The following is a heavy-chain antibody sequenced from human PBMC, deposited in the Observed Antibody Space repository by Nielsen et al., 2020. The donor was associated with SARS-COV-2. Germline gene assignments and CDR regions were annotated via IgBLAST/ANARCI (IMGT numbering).Heavy chain of an antibody. D-gene: IGHD3-22*01. Sequence: GESLKISCAASGFTFSSYAMSWVRQAPGKGLEWVSAISGSGGSTYYADSVKGRFTISRDNSKNTLYLQMNSLRAEDTAVYYCAGSYYDSSGYYDGNYFDYWGQGTLVTVSS. CDR3: AGSYYDSSGYYDGNYFDY. V-gene: IGHV3-23*01. CDR1: GFTFSSYA. CDR2: ISGSGGST. J-gene: IGHJ4*02.